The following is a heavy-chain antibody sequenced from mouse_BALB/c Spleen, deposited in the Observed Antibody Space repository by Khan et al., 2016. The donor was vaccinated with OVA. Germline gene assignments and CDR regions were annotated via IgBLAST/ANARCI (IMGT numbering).Heavy chain of an antibody. CDR3: ARGGYSSFAY. V-gene: IGHV1-5*01. Sequence: EVQLQQSGTVLARPGASVKMSCKASGYSFTSYLIHWVKQRPGQGLEWIGDIYPGNSDTTYNQKFKDKAKLTAGQSANTAYMELSSRTKEDSAVYYGARGGYSSFAYWGQGTLVTVSA. D-gene: IGHD1-3*01. CDR1: GYSFTSYL. J-gene: IGHJ3*01. CDR2: IYPGNSDT.